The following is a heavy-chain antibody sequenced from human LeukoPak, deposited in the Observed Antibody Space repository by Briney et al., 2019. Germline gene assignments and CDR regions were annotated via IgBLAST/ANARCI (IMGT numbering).Heavy chain of an antibody. V-gene: IGHV4-4*02. CDR3: ARDGRAVAEAFDI. CDR2: IYHSGST. Sequence: SGTLSFTCAVSGGSISSSNWWSWVRQPPGKGLEWIGEIYHSGSTNYNPSLKSRVTISVDKSKNQFSLKLSSVTAADTAVYYCARDGRAVAEAFDIWGQGTMVTVSS. J-gene: IGHJ3*02. CDR1: GGSISSSNW. D-gene: IGHD6-19*01.